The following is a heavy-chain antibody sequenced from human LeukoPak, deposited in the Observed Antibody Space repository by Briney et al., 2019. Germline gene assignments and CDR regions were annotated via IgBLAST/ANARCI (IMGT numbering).Heavy chain of an antibody. CDR1: GGSISSYY. CDR2: IYYSGST. CDR3: ASNYYGSGSLDY. V-gene: IGHV4-59*08. Sequence: SETLSLTCSVSGGSISSYYWSWIRQPPGKGLEWIGYIYYSGSTNYNPSLKSRVTISVDTSKNQFSLKVSSVTAADTAVYYCASNYYGSGSLDYWGQGNLVTVSS. J-gene: IGHJ4*02. D-gene: IGHD3-10*01.